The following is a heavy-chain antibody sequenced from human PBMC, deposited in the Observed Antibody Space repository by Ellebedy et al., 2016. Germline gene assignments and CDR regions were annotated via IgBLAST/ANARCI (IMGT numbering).Heavy chain of an antibody. CDR1: GFTFSSYA. CDR3: AKAGSVAGTLYFDY. CDR2: ISGSGGST. D-gene: IGHD6-19*01. Sequence: GESLKISXAASGFTFSSYAMSWVRQAPGKGLEWVSAISGSGGSTYYADSVKGRFTISRDNSKNTLYLQMNSLRAEDTAVYYCAKAGSVAGTLYFDYWGQGTLVTVSS. V-gene: IGHV3-23*01. J-gene: IGHJ4*02.